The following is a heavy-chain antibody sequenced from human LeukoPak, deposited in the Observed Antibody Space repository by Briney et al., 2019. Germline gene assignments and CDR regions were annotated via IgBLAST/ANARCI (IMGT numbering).Heavy chain of an antibody. V-gene: IGHV3-74*01. J-gene: IGHJ4*02. Sequence: GGSLRLSCAASEFTFNKYWMHWVRQAPGKGLVWVSRINGDGTRTDYVDSVKGQFTISRDNSKNTLYLQMGSLRAEDMAVYYCARGGSVSGYYFDYWGQGTLVTVSS. CDR2: INGDGTRT. CDR3: ARGGSVSGYYFDY. D-gene: IGHD3-10*01. CDR1: EFTFNKYW.